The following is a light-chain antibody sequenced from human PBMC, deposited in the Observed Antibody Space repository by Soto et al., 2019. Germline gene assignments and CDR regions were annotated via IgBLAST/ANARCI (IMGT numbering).Light chain of an antibody. Sequence: IQMTQSPSTLSASVGDRVTITCRASQSISTYLAWYQQKPGKAPKLLIYKASSLESGVPSRFSGSGSGTEFTLTINSLQPDDFATYYCQQYHIYSEAFGQGTKVDIK. CDR1: QSISTY. CDR3: QQYHIYSEA. J-gene: IGKJ1*01. CDR2: KAS. V-gene: IGKV1-5*03.